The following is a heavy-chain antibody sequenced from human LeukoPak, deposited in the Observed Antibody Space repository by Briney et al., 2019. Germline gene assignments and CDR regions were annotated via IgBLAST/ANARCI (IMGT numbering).Heavy chain of an antibody. CDR1: GYTFTSYG. Sequence: VASVKVSCRASGYTFTSYGISWVRQAPGQGLEWMGWISAYNGDTNYAQKLQGRVAMTTDTSTSTAYMELRSLRSDDTAVYYCARDVDGIRGVSEGWFDPWGQGTLVTVSS. V-gene: IGHV1-18*01. D-gene: IGHD3-10*01. CDR2: ISAYNGDT. J-gene: IGHJ5*02. CDR3: ARDVDGIRGVSEGWFDP.